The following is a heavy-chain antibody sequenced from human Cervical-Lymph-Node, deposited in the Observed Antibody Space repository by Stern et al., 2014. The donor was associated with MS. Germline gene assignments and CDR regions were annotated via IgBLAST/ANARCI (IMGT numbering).Heavy chain of an antibody. Sequence: QVQLVQSGAEVKKPGSSMNVSCKPSGGTFSSSYAITWMRQAPGQGLEWMGRIIPILGLANYAQKFQGRVIITADKSTSTTYMELNSLRSEDTAVYYCARGVVSNRAAATLHNLFDPWGQGTLVTVSS. D-gene: IGHD2-15*01. V-gene: IGHV1-69*09. CDR3: ARGVVSNRAAATLHNLFDP. J-gene: IGHJ5*02. CDR2: IIPILGLA. CDR1: GGTFSSSYA.